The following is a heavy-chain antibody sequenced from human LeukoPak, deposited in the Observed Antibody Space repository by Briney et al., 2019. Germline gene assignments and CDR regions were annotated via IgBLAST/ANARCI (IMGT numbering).Heavy chain of an antibody. J-gene: IGHJ4*02. Sequence: SQTLSLTCTVSGASITSDYYYWSWIRQPAGKGLEWIGRIYSSGSTNYNPSLKSRVTISVDTSKNQFSLKLSSVTAADTAVYYCARVPHSSGYWGQGTLVTVSS. CDR2: IYSSGST. CDR3: ARVPHSSGY. V-gene: IGHV4-61*02. D-gene: IGHD6-19*01. CDR1: GASITSDYYY.